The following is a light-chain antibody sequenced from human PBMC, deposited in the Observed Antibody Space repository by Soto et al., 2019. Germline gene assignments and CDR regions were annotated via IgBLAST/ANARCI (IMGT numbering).Light chain of an antibody. CDR3: QVWDSSSDHRVV. J-gene: IGLJ2*01. CDR2: YDS. V-gene: IGLV3-21*04. Sequence: SYELTQPPSVSVAPGKTATITCGGDNIGTETVHWYQQKPGQAPVLVIFYDSDRPSGIPERISASNSGNTATLTISRVEAGDEVDYYCQVWDSSSDHRVVFGGGTKLTVL. CDR1: NIGTET.